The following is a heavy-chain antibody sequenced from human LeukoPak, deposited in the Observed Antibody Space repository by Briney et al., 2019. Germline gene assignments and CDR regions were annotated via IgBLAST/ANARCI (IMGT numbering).Heavy chain of an antibody. CDR2: IYYSGST. J-gene: IGHJ3*02. CDR1: GGSISSYY. Sequence: SETLSLTRTVSGGSISSYYWSWIRQPPGKGLEWIGYIYYSGSTNYNPSLKSRVTISVDTSKNQFSLKLSSVTAADTAVYYCASKTVTYYYDSSGPDAFDIWGQGTMVTVSS. CDR3: ASKTVTYYYDSSGPDAFDI. D-gene: IGHD3-22*01. V-gene: IGHV4-59*01.